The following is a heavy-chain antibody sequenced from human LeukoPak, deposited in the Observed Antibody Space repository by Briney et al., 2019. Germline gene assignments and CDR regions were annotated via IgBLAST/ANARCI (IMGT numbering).Heavy chain of an antibody. V-gene: IGHV4-34*01. CDR3: ARGVVAAPQTFDY. CDR2: INHSGST. D-gene: IGHD2-15*01. Sequence: PSESLSLTCAVYGGSFSGYYWGWIRQPPGKGLEWIGEINHSGSTNYNPSLKSRVTISVDTSKNQFSLKLSSVTAADTAVYYCARGVVAAPQTFDYWGQGTLVTVSS. J-gene: IGHJ4*02. CDR1: GGSFSGYY.